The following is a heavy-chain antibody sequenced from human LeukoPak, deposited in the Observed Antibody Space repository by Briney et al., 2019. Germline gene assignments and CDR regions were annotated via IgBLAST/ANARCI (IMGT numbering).Heavy chain of an antibody. CDR3: AFSHYDYVWGSYRETDYFDY. V-gene: IGHV1-69*13. CDR2: IIPIFGTA. CDR1: GGTFSSYA. Sequence: ASVKVSCKASGGTFSSYAISWVRQAPGQGLEWMGGIIPIFGTANYAQKLQGRVTITADESTSTAYMELSSLRSEDTAVYYCAFSHYDYVWGSYRETDYFDYWGQGTLVTVSS. J-gene: IGHJ4*02. D-gene: IGHD3-16*02.